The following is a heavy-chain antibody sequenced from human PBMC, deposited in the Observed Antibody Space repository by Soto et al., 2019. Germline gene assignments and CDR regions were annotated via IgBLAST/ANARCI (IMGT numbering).Heavy chain of an antibody. Sequence: SETLCLRWSVAGGSSVSGGGCWSRNRKSPGKGLEWIGYISSIGSTYYNPSLKSRVSVSRDTSKNQFSLKLSSVTTTDTAVYYCARGLVIRPYYYHGMDVWGQGTTVTVSS. J-gene: IGHJ6*02. CDR3: ARGLVIRPYYYHGMDV. V-gene: IGHV4-30-4*08. CDR2: ISSIGST. D-gene: IGHD3-9*01. CDR1: GGSSVSGGGC.